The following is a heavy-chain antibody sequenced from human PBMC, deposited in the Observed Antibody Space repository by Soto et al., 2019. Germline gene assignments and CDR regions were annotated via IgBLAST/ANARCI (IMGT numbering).Heavy chain of an antibody. V-gene: IGHV1-18*01. Sequence: ASVKVSCKASGYTFTSYGISWVRQAPGQGLEWMGWISAYNGNTNYAQKLQGRVTMTTDTSTSTAYMELRSLRSDDTAVYYCARVPKDIVVVPAAIVLRWGQAFDIWGQGTMVTVSS. D-gene: IGHD2-2*01. J-gene: IGHJ3*02. CDR2: ISAYNGNT. CDR3: ARVPKDIVVVPAAIVLRWGQAFDI. CDR1: GYTFTSYG.